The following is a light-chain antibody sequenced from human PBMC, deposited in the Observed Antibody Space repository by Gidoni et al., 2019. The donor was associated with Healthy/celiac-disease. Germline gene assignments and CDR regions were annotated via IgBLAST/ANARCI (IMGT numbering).Light chain of an antibody. CDR2: AAS. CDR3: QKYNSALLT. J-gene: IGKJ3*01. CDR1: QGIRNY. Sequence: DIQMTQSPSSLSASVGDRVTIPCRASQGIRNYLAWYQQKPGKVPKLLIYAASTLQSGVPSRLSGSGAGTDFTLTISSLQPEDVATYYCQKYNSALLTFGPGTKVEIK. V-gene: IGKV1-27*01.